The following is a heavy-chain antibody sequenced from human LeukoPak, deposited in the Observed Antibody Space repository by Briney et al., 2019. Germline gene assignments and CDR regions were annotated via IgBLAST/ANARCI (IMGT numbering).Heavy chain of an antibody. Sequence: GGSLRLSCVASGFTFSSYAMHWVRQAPGKGLEWVAVISYDASHKYYADSVKGRFTISRDNSKNTLYLQMNSLRAEDTAVYYCARGPTFDWFDPWGQGTLVTVSS. CDR2: ISYDASHK. V-gene: IGHV3-30*04. CDR1: GFTFSSYA. D-gene: IGHD3-16*01. CDR3: ARGPTFDWFDP. J-gene: IGHJ5*02.